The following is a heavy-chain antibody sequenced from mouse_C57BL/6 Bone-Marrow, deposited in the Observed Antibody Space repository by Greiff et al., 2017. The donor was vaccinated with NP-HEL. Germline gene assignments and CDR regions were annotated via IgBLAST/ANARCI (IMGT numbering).Heavy chain of an antibody. Sequence: QVHVKQSGAELAKPGASVKLSCKASGYTFTSYWMHWVKQRPGQGLEWLGYINPSSGYTKYNQKFKDKATLTADKSSSTAYMQLSSLTYEDSAVDYCARYRASTGTRAMDYWGQGTSVTVSS. J-gene: IGHJ4*01. CDR2: INPSSGYT. CDR1: GYTFTSYW. D-gene: IGHD4-1*02. CDR3: ARYRASTGTRAMDY. V-gene: IGHV1-7*01.